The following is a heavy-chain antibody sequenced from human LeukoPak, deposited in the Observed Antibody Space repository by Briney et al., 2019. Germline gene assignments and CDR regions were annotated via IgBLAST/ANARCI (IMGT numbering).Heavy chain of an antibody. CDR2: IYYSGST. V-gene: IGHV4-59*08. Sequence: SETLSLTCTVSGGSISSYYWSWIRQPPGKGLEWIGYIYYSGSTNYNPSLKSRVTISVDTSKNQFSLKLSSVTAADTAVYYCARLVWFGEFVEDYYYGMDVWGQGTTVIVSS. D-gene: IGHD3-10*01. CDR3: ARLVWFGEFVEDYYYGMDV. J-gene: IGHJ6*02. CDR1: GGSISSYY.